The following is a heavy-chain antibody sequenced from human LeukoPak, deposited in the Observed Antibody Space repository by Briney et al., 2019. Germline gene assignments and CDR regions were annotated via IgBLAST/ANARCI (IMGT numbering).Heavy chain of an antibody. CDR1: GGSFSGYY. CDR2: INHSGST. CDR3: ARGFRGGVNY. Sequence: PSETLSLTCAVYGGSFSGYYWSWIRQPPGKGLEWIGEINHSGSTNYNPSLKSRVTISVDTSKNQFSLKLSSVTAADTSVYYCARGFRGGVNYWGQGTLVTVSS. V-gene: IGHV4-34*01. D-gene: IGHD2-8*02. J-gene: IGHJ4*02.